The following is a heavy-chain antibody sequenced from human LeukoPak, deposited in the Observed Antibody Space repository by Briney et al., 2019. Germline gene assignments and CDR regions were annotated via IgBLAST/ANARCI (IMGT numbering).Heavy chain of an antibody. CDR3: AKDPTSHYYDISGYYPNWFDP. D-gene: IGHD3-22*01. CDR2: ISGSGGST. J-gene: IGHJ5*02. Sequence: SGGSLRLSCAASGFTFSSYAMSWVRQAPGKGLEWVSAISGSGGSTYYADSVKGRFTISRDNSKNTLYLQMNSLRAEDTAVYYCAKDPTSHYYDISGYYPNWFDPWGQGTLVTVSS. CDR1: GFTFSSYA. V-gene: IGHV3-23*01.